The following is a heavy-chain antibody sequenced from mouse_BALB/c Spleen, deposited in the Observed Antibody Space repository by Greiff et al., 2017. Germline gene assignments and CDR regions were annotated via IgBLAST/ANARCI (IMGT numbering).Heavy chain of an antibody. CDR2: IYPGDGDT. J-gene: IGHJ2*01. D-gene: IGHD2-1*01. CDR3: ARSVGNNLCDY. Sequence: VQLQQSGAELARPGASVKLSCKASGYTFTSYWMQWVKQRPGQGLEWIGDIYPGDGDTRYTQKFKGKATLTADKSSSTAYMQLSSLASEDSAVYYCARSVGNNLCDYWGQGTTLTVSS. V-gene: IGHV1-87*01. CDR1: GYTFTSYW.